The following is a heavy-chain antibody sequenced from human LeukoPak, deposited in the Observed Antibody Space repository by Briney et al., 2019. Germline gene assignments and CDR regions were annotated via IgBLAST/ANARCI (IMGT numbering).Heavy chain of an antibody. CDR2: ISSSSSYI. CDR3: ARDGRFLEWLLSSDY. D-gene: IGHD3-3*01. V-gene: IGHV3-21*01. Sequence: GGSLRLSCAASGFTFSSYSMNWVRQAPGKGLEWVSSISSSSSYIYYADPVKGRFTISRGNAKNSLYLQMNSLRAEDTAVYYRARDGRFLEWLLSSDYWGQGTLVTVSS. CDR1: GFTFSSYS. J-gene: IGHJ4*02.